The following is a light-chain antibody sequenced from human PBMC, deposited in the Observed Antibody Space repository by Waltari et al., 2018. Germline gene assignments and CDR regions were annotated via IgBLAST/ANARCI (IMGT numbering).Light chain of an antibody. Sequence: DIQMTQSPSSLSASAGDTVTITCRASQGISTYLTWYQQKPGKAPKRLIYAASSLESGVPSRFSGSGSGTDFTLTISSLQPEDFATYYCLQYNSHPFTFGPGTKLDIK. V-gene: IGKV1-17*01. CDR1: QGISTY. CDR2: AAS. J-gene: IGKJ3*01. CDR3: LQYNSHPFT.